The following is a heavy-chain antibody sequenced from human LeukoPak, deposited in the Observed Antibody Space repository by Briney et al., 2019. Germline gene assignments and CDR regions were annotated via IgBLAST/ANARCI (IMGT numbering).Heavy chain of an antibody. J-gene: IGHJ4*02. D-gene: IGHD2-21*02. CDR2: IKQDGSEK. V-gene: IGHV3-7*01. Sequence: PGGSLRLSCAASGFTLSVYWMTWVRQAPGKGLEWVADIKQDGSEKYYVDSVKGRFTISRDNAKNSLYLQMNSLRAEDTAVYYCARDPQYCAGDCHYGRFDYWGQGTLVTVSS. CDR1: GFTLSVYW. CDR3: ARDPQYCAGDCHYGRFDY.